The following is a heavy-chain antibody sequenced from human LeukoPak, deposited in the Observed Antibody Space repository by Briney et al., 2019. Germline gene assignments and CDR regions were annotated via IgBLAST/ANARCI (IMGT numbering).Heavy chain of an antibody. Sequence: SGPTLVKPTQTLTLTCTFSGFSLSTSGVGVGWIRQPPGKALEWLALIYWDDDKRYSPSLKSRLTITKDTSKNQVVLTMTNMDPVDRATDCCAHSSLQYSIGCYFYYWGQGNLVTVSS. D-gene: IGHD6-19*01. J-gene: IGHJ4*02. CDR2: IYWDDDK. V-gene: IGHV2-5*02. CDR1: GFSLSTSGVG. CDR3: AHSSLQYSIGCYFYY.